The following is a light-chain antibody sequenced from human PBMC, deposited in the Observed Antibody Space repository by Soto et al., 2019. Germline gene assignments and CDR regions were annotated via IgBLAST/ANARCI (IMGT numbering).Light chain of an antibody. CDR1: SSDIGGNNY. V-gene: IGLV2-14*01. J-gene: IGLJ1*01. Sequence: QSALTQPASVSGSPGQSITISCTGTSSDIGGNNYVSWYQQHPGKAPQVVIYEVSNRPSGVSHRFSGSKSDNTASLTISGLQAEDEADYYCSSYSDISLYVFGTGTKLTVL. CDR2: EVS. CDR3: SSYSDISLYV.